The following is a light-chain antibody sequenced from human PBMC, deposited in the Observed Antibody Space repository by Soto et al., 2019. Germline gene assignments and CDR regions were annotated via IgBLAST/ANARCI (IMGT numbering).Light chain of an antibody. V-gene: IGKV3-11*01. CDR2: DVS. CDR3: QQRSNWPRT. Sequence: IVLIQSPATLSVSPGESATLSCRAIQNISNYLIWYQQKTGQATRLLIYDVSNRATDITARFSGSGSGTDFTLTISSLETEELAVYYCQQRSNWPRTFGQGTKGDIK. J-gene: IGKJ1*01. CDR1: QNISNY.